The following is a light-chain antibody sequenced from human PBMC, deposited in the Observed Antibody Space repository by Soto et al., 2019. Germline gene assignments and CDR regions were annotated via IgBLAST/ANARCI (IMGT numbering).Light chain of an antibody. J-gene: IGKJ4*01. CDR3: QQRSSWPLT. CDR1: QSVNNNC. Sequence: EIVLTQSPGTLSLSAVERATVSCRASQSVNNNCLAWYQLRPGQAPRLLISGASSRAIGIPGRFSGSGSGTDFTLTISSLEPEDFAVYYCQQRSSWPLTFGGGTKVDI. V-gene: IGKV3D-20*02. CDR2: GAS.